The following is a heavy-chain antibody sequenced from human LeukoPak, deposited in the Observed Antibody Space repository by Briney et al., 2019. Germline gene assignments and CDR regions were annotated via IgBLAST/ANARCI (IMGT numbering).Heavy chain of an antibody. J-gene: IGHJ3*02. Sequence: SEKLSLKCAVYGGTFSGNYWSWIGQPQGKGLEGIGEINDSGSTNDNTSQKSRVITSEDSTRNQLCSQRNSVTDDETVYYYGAPGGYIGYGHAFDIWGQGTMVTVSS. CDR2: INDSGST. V-gene: IGHV4-34*08. CDR1: GGTFSGNY. CDR3: APGGYIGYGHAFDI. D-gene: IGHD5-12*01.